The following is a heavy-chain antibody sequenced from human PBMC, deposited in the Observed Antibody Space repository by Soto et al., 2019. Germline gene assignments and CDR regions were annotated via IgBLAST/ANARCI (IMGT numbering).Heavy chain of an antibody. CDR2: IYPGDSDT. CDR1: VYSFVSYW. V-gene: IGHV5-51*01. J-gene: IGHJ4*02. D-gene: IGHD5-18*01. Sequence: GESLKISCKGSVYSFVSYWIAWVRQMPGKGLEWMGSIYPGDSDTTYSPSIQGQVTISADKSSTTVYLQWNTLKASDTAVYYCAKTDGYEVEYWGQGTQVTVSS. CDR3: AKTDGYEVEY.